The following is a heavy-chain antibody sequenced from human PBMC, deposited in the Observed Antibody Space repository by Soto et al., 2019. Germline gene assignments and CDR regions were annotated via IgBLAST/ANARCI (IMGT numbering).Heavy chain of an antibody. Sequence: SETLSLTCAVSGGSISSGGYSWSWIRQPPGKGLEWIGYLYHSGSTYYNPSLKSRFTISRDNSKNTFFLQMNSLRVEDTAVYYCAKEVGGSYFYFDYWGQGTPVTVSS. J-gene: IGHJ4*02. CDR3: AKEVGGSYFYFDY. V-gene: IGHV4-30-2*02. CDR1: GGSISSGGYS. CDR2: LYHSGST. D-gene: IGHD1-26*01.